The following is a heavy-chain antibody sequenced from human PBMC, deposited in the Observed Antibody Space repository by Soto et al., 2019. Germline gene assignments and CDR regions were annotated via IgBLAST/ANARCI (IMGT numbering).Heavy chain of an antibody. Sequence: GGSLGLSCAASGFTFSSYAMSWVRQAPGKGLEWVSAISGSGGSTYYADSVKGRFTISRDNSKNTLYLQMNSLRAEDTAVYYCAKSDGRSGFIAGAGIGGAQYDGMYVWGKGNKVTVYS. CDR1: GFTFSSYA. D-gene: IGHD1-26*01. CDR2: ISGSGGST. V-gene: IGHV3-23*01. CDR3: AKSDGRSGFIAGAGIGGAQYDGMYV. J-gene: IGHJ6*04.